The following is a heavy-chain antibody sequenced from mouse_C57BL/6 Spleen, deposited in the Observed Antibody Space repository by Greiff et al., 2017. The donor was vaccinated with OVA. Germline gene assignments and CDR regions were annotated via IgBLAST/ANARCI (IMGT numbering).Heavy chain of an antibody. CDR3: ARAGYYPLDC. Sequence: EVKLQESGPGLVKPSQSLSLTCSVTGYSITSGYYWNWIRQFPGNKLEWMGYISYDGSNNYNPSLKNRISITRDTSKTQFFLKLNSVTTEDTATYYCARAGYYPLDCWGQGATLTVSS. V-gene: IGHV3-6*01. J-gene: IGHJ2*01. D-gene: IGHD2-3*01. CDR1: GYSITSGYY. CDR2: ISYDGSN.